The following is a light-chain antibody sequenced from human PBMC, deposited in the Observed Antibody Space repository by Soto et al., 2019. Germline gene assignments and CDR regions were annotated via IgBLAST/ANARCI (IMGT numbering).Light chain of an antibody. V-gene: IGLV1-47*01. J-gene: IGLJ3*02. CDR2: RNS. Sequence: QSVLTQPPSASETPGQRVTISCSGGSSNIGTNYVYWYRQFPGTAPKLLIYRNSLRPSGVPDRFSGSKSGTSASLAISGLRSEDEADYYCAAWDDSLSGRVFGGGTQLTVL. CDR3: AAWDDSLSGRV. CDR1: SSNIGTNY.